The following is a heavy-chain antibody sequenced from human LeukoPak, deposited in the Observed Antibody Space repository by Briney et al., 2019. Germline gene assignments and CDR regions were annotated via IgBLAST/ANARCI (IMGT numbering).Heavy chain of an antibody. V-gene: IGHV4-39*07. CDR1: GGSISSSSYY. CDR3: ARVRYYDSSRYWGSANNPRSFDI. D-gene: IGHD3-22*01. CDR2: IYYSGST. Sequence: SETLSLTCTVSGGSISSSSYYWGWIRQPPGKGLEWIGSIYYSGSTYYNPSLKSRVTISVDTSKNQFSLKLSSVTAADTAVYYCARVRYYDSSRYWGSANNPRSFDIWGQGTMVTVSS. J-gene: IGHJ3*02.